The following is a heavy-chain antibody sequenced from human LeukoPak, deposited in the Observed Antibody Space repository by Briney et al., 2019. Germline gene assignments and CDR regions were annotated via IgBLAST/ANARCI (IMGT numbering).Heavy chain of an antibody. CDR3: ARDGMATIRGYYYYYGMDV. CDR2: ISSSSYI. CDR1: GFTFSSYS. Sequence: GGSLRLSCAASGFTFSSYSMNWVRQAPGKGLEWVSSISSSSYIYYADSVKGRFTISRDNAKNSLYLQMNSLRAEDTAVYYCARDGMATIRGYYYYYGMDVWGQGTTVTVSS. D-gene: IGHD5-24*01. J-gene: IGHJ6*02. V-gene: IGHV3-21*01.